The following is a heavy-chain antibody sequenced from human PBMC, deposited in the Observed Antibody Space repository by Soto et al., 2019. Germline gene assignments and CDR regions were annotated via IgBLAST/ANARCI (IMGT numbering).Heavy chain of an antibody. D-gene: IGHD2-2*03. CDR1: GGSISRYY. Sequence: SETLSLTCSVSGGSISRYYWSWLRQPPGKGLEWIGYIYYSGSTNYNPSLKSRVTISIHTSRTQFSLKLSTVTAADTAVYYCARISMDSDYYYGMDVWGLGTTVTVSS. J-gene: IGHJ6*02. CDR3: ARISMDSDYYYGMDV. V-gene: IGHV4-59*01. CDR2: IYYSGST.